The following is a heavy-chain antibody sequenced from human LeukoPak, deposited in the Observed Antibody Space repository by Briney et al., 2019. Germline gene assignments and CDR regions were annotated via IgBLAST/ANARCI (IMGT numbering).Heavy chain of an antibody. CDR2: IYYSGST. CDR3: ARLPPSTYYYDSSGQGFDY. Sequence: PSETLSLTCTVSGGSISSYYWSWIRQPPGKGLEWIGYIYYSGSTNYNPSLKSRVTISVDTSKNQFSLKLSSVTAADTAVYYCARLPPSTYYYDSSGQGFDYWGQGTLVTVSS. D-gene: IGHD3-22*01. J-gene: IGHJ4*02. V-gene: IGHV4-59*08. CDR1: GGSISSYY.